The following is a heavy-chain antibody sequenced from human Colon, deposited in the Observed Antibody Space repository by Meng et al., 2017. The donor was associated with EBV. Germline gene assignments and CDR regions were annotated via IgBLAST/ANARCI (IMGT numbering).Heavy chain of an antibody. CDR2: INHSGST. V-gene: IGHV4-34*01. Sequence: QARLLHGGVGLVTASETMSPTLDVYGGSLSGHYWPWIRQPPGKGLEWIREINHSGSTNYNPSLKSRVTISTDTSKNQFSLKVKSVTAADTAVYFCARLYPPDQWLLTSDTSEYWGQGTLVTVSS. CDR1: GGSLSGHY. J-gene: IGHJ4*02. D-gene: IGHD6-19*01. CDR3: ARLYPPDQWLLTSDTSEY.